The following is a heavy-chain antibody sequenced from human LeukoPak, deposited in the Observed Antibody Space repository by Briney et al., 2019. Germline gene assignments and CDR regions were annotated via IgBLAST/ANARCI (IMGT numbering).Heavy chain of an antibody. CDR3: ASHSPTVGATPLDY. J-gene: IGHJ4*02. Sequence: ASVKVSCKASGYTVTNYYMHWVRQAPGQGLEWMGIINPSGGSTSYAQKFQGRVTMTRDMSTSTVYMELSSLRSEDTAVYYCASHSPTVGATPLDYWGQGTLVTVSS. D-gene: IGHD1-26*01. V-gene: IGHV1-46*01. CDR2: INPSGGST. CDR1: GYTVTNYY.